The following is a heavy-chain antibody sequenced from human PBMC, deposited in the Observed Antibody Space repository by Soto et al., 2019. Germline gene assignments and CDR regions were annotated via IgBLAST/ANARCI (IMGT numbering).Heavy chain of an antibody. Sequence: GRAVSLPGAASGCTFRDYWMSCVRPTPGKGLEWVANIKQDGSEKYYVDSVKGRFTISRDNAKNSLFLQMNSLRVEDTAVYYWATRPHDSDRTGYLGVFDEWGQGTLGSVS. CDR1: GCTFRDYW. V-gene: IGHV3-7*01. CDR2: IKQDGSEK. D-gene: IGHD3-22*01. CDR3: ATRPHDSDRTGYLGVFDE. J-gene: IGHJ4*02.